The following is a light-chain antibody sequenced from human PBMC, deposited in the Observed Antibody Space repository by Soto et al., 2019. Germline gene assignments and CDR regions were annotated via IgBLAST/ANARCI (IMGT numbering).Light chain of an antibody. CDR1: QGIGNY. Sequence: DIQMTQSPSALSASIRDRVTITCRASQGIGNYVAWFQVKPGKAPKLLIYAASSLQSGVPSRFSGSGSGTDFTLTISSLQPEDFATYYCQQSYSTPWTFGQGTKVDIK. V-gene: IGKV1-39*01. J-gene: IGKJ1*01. CDR3: QQSYSTPWT. CDR2: AAS.